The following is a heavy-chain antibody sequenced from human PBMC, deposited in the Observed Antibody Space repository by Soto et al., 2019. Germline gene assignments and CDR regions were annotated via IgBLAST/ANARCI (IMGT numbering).Heavy chain of an antibody. CDR2: IYYSGST. V-gene: IGHV4-31*03. D-gene: IGHD6-13*01. CDR3: ARQSIAAAGQGPKNWFDP. CDR1: GGSISSGGYY. J-gene: IGHJ5*02. Sequence: SETLSLTCTVSGGSISSGGYYWSWIRQHPGKGLEWIGYIYYSGSTYYNPSLKSRVTISVDTSKNQFSLKLSSATAADTAVYYCARQSIAAAGQGPKNWFDPWGQGTLVTVSS.